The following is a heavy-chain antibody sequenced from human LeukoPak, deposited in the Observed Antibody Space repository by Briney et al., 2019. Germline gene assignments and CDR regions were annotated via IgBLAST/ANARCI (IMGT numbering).Heavy chain of an antibody. CDR2: IYPGDSDT. Sequence: GESLKISCKASGYSITTYYIGWVRQMPGKGLEWMGIIYPGDSDTRYSPSFQGQVTISADKSISTAYLQWSSLKASDTAIYYCARSRTYSTSSFYFDSWGQGTLVTVSS. CDR1: GYSITTYY. V-gene: IGHV5-51*01. D-gene: IGHD6-6*01. J-gene: IGHJ4*02. CDR3: ARSRTYSTSSFYFDS.